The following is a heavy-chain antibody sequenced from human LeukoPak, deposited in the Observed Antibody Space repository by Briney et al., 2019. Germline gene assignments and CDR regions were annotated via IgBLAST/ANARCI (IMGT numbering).Heavy chain of an antibody. CDR1: GFTFSSYA. CDR2: ISGSGGNT. CDR3: AKAPGVYYYYYGMDV. J-gene: IGHJ6*02. V-gene: IGHV3-23*01. D-gene: IGHD3-10*01. Sequence: GGSLRLSCAASGFTFSSYAMSWVRQAPGKGLEWVSAISGSGGNTYYADSVKGRFTISRDNSKNTLYLQMNSLRAEDTAVYYCAKAPGVYYYYYGMDVWGQGTTVTVSS.